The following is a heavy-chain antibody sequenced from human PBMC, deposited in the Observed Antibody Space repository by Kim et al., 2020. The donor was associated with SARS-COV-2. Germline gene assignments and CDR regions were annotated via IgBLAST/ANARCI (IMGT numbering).Heavy chain of an antibody. CDR1: GFDFGTHS. D-gene: IGHD2-2*01. V-gene: IGHV3-21*01. J-gene: IGHJ6*02. CDR2: IGGSTNYI. Sequence: GGSLRLSCAAPGFDFGTHSMNWVRQAPGKGLEWVSSIGGSTNYIYYADSVKGRFTISRDNAKNSLFLQMNSLRAEDTAVYYCARGGYCSSTSCYFYYYALDVWGQGTTVTVSS. CDR3: ARGGYCSSTSCYFYYYALDV.